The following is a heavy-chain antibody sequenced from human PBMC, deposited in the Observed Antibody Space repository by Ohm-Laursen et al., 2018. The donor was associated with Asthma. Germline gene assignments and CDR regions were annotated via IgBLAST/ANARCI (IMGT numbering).Heavy chain of an antibody. CDR3: ARIGPEWELPGREYSLHH. CDR1: GYTLSRYS. J-gene: IGHJ1*01. D-gene: IGHD1-26*01. Sequence: SLRLSCAASGYTLSRYSIHWVRQIPGKGLEWVASISTVSSFIFYADSVRGRFTTSRDNARNSVYLQMNSLRAEDTALYYCARIGPEWELPGREYSLHHWGEGTLVTVSS. CDR2: ISTVSSFI. V-gene: IGHV3-21*01.